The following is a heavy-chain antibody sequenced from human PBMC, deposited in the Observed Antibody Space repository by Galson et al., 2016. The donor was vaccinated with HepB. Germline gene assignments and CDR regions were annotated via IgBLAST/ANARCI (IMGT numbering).Heavy chain of an antibody. CDR1: GFSFDIYA. Sequence: SLRLSCAASGFSFDIYAMSWVRQAPGKGLEWVSSISGGGGDKSYADSVKGRFTISRDNSKNRLYLQMNRLGVEDTAVYYCAKDRTVAPGNVCWCDPWGQGTLVTVSS. CDR2: ISGGGGDK. CDR3: AKDRTVAPGNVCWCDP. V-gene: IGHV3-23*01. J-gene: IGHJ5*02. D-gene: IGHD1-1*01.